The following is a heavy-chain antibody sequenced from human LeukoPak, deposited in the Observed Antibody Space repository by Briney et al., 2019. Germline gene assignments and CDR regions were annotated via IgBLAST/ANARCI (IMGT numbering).Heavy chain of an antibody. J-gene: IGHJ4*02. CDR2: INHSGST. V-gene: IGHV4-34*01. CDR1: RGSFSGYS. CDR3: ARGGWELPEGSLDY. D-gene: IGHD1-26*01. Sequence: PSDTPSLTCAIYRGSFSGYSWSWVRQPPGKGLEWIGEINHSGSTNSNPSLKSRVTISVDASKNQFSLKLSSVTAADTAVYYCARGGWELPEGSLDYWGQGTLVTVSS.